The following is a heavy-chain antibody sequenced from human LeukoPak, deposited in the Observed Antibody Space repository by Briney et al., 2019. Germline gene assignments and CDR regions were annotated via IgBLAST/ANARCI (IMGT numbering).Heavy chain of an antibody. D-gene: IGHD3-10*01. J-gene: IGHJ6*03. CDR2: IIPIFGAA. V-gene: IGHV1-69*13. Sequence: SVKVSCKASGGTFSSYAISWVRQAPGQGLEWMGGIIPIFGAANYAQKFQGRVTITADESTSTAYMELSSLRSEDTAVYYCARTIWFGELYYYYMDVWGKGTTVTVSS. CDR3: ARTIWFGELYYYYMDV. CDR1: GGTFSSYA.